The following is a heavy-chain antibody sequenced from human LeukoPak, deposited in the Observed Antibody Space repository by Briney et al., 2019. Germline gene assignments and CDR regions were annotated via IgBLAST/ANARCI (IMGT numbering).Heavy chain of an antibody. Sequence: GRSLRLSCAASGFTFSSYAMHWVRQAPGKGLEWVAVISYDGSNKYYADSVKGRFTISRDNSKNTLYLQMNSLRAEDTAVYYCAKSTDWVHYFDYWGQGTLVTVSS. J-gene: IGHJ4*02. D-gene: IGHD3-9*01. CDR1: GFTFSSYA. CDR2: ISYDGSNK. CDR3: AKSTDWVHYFDY. V-gene: IGHV3-30-3*02.